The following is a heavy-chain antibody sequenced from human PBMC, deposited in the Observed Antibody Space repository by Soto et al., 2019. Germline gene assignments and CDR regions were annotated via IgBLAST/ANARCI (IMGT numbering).Heavy chain of an antibody. Sequence: QVQVVQSGAEVKKPGSSVKVSCKTSGDTFSRYALSWVRQAPGQGLEWRGGVIPLFRTTNYAQTFQSRITITADESTNTAFMALINLTSEDTVVYFCVPLQPSAIVGRPGGDVWGQGTSVTVAS. V-gene: IGHV1-69*01. CDR2: VIPLFRTT. CDR1: GDTFSRYA. J-gene: IGHJ6*02. CDR3: VPLQPSAIVGRPGGDV. D-gene: IGHD1-26*01.